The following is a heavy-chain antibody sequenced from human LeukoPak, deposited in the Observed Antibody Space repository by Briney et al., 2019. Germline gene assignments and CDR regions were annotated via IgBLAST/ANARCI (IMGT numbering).Heavy chain of an antibody. CDR1: GYTFTSYG. V-gene: IGHV1-18*01. J-gene: IGHJ4*02. CDR2: ISAYNGNT. Sequence: ASVKVSCKASGYTFTSYGISWVRQAPGQGLEWMGWISAYNGNTNYAQKLQGRVTMTTDTSTSTAYMELRSLRSEDTAVYYCARDTYYGSGSYSTKPTPFDYWGQGTLVTVSS. D-gene: IGHD3-10*01. CDR3: ARDTYYGSGSYSTKPTPFDY.